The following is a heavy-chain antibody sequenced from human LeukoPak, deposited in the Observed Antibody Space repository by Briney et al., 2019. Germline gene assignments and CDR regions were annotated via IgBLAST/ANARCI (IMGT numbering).Heavy chain of an antibody. D-gene: IGHD1-26*01. CDR1: GFTFSSYW. V-gene: IGHV3-7*01. CDR3: ARDRREGYYYYGMDV. J-gene: IGHJ6*02. CDR2: IKQDGSEK. Sequence: GGSLRLSCAASGFTFSSYWMSWVRQAPGKGPEWVANIKQDGSEKYYVDSVKGRFTISRDNAKNSLYLQMNSLRAEDPAVYYCARDRREGYYYYGMDVWGQGTTVTVSS.